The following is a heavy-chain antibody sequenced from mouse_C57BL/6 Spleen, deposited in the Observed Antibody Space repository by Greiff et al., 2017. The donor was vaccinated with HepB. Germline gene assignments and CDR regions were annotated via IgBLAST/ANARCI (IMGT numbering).Heavy chain of an antibody. CDR3: ARDTGTHFDY. Sequence: DVHLVESGGGLVKPGGSLKLSCAASGFTFSDYGMHWVRQAPEKGLEWVAYISSGSSTIYYADTVKGRFTISRDNAKNTLFLQMTSLRSEDTAMYYCARDTGTHFDYWGQGTTLTVSS. CDR2: ISSGSSTI. CDR1: GFTFSDYG. V-gene: IGHV5-17*01. D-gene: IGHD4-1*01. J-gene: IGHJ2*01.